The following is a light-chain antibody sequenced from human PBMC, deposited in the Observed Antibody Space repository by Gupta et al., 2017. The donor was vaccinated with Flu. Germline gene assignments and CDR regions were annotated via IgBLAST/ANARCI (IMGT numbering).Light chain of an antibody. V-gene: IGKV3-20*01. CDR3: QQYGSSPRT. CDR2: GGS. Sequence: EIILTQSPGTLSLSPGERATLSCWASHRVPNTYLAWYQQRPGQAPRLLISGGSSRATGVPDRFSGSGSGTDFTLTIHRLDPEDVAVYFCQQYGSSPRTFGQGTKVEVK. J-gene: IGKJ1*01. CDR1: HRVPNTY.